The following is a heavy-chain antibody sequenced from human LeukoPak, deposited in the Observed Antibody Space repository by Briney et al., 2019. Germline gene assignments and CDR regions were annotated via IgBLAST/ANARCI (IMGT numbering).Heavy chain of an antibody. V-gene: IGHV3-7*03. CDR3: SVAGTRLDAYDT. CDR1: GFTFSSYW. D-gene: IGHD6-19*01. CDR2: VKQDGSEK. Sequence: PGGSLRLSCTGSGFTFSSYWMTWVRQAPGKGLDWVACVKQDGSEKYYVDSVKGRFTISRDNYKNSLYLQMKNLRAEDTAVYYCSVAGTRLDAYDTWGQGTMVNVSS. J-gene: IGHJ3*02.